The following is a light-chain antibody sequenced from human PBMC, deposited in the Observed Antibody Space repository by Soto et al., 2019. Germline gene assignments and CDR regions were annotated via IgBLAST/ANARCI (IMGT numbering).Light chain of an antibody. Sequence: DIQMTQSPSSLSASVGDRVTITCRASQYIYSYLSWYQQKPGKAPKLLIYDASSLQSGVPSRFSGSGSGTDFTLSINSLQPEDFATYYCQQSYSYPAAFGQGTKVDIK. CDR3: QQSYSYPAA. V-gene: IGKV1-39*01. CDR2: DAS. CDR1: QYIYSY. J-gene: IGKJ1*01.